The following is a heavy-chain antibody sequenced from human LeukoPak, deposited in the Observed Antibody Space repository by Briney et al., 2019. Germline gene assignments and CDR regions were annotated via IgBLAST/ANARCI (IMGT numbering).Heavy chain of an antibody. D-gene: IGHD6-6*01. CDR3: ARLGRASSPLNYYYYYYMDV. J-gene: IGHJ6*03. CDR2: IYPGDSDT. Sequence: GESLKISCKGSGYSFTSYWIGRVRQMPGKGLEWMGIIYPGDSDTRYSPSFQGQVTISADKSISTAYLQWSSLKASDTAMYYCARLGRASSPLNYYYYYYMDVWGKGTTVTVSS. V-gene: IGHV5-51*01. CDR1: GYSFTSYW.